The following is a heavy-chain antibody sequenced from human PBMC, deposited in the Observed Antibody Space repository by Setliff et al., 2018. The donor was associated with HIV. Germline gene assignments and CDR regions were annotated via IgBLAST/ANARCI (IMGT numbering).Heavy chain of an antibody. J-gene: IGHJ4*02. CDR2: IYHSGST. CDR1: GFSISSDYY. CDR3: ASYYGADEPSYYFDF. Sequence: PSETLSLTCTVSGFSISSDYYGGWIRQPPGKGLEWIGSIYHSGSTYSNPSLQSRVTMSVDTSKNQFSLKLSSVTAADTAVYYCASYYGADEPSYYFDFWGQGTQVTVSS. V-gene: IGHV4-38-2*02. D-gene: IGHD3-22*01.